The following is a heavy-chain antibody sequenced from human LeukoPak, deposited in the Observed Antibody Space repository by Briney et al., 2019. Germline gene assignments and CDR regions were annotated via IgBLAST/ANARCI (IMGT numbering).Heavy chain of an antibody. D-gene: IGHD5-18*01. CDR3: VRGGESAMIITAGIAYY. J-gene: IGHJ4*02. Sequence: PGGSLRLSCEASGFTFSSYWMHWVRQAPGKGLVWVSSINTDGSNRTYADSVKGRFTISRDNAKNTLYLQMNSLRAEDTAMYYCVRGGESAMIITAGIAYYWGQGTLVTVSS. V-gene: IGHV3-74*03. CDR2: INTDGSNR. CDR1: GFTFSSYW.